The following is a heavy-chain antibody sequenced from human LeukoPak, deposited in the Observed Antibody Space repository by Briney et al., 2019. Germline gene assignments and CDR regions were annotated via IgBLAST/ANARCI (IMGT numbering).Heavy chain of an antibody. V-gene: IGHV7-4-1*02. J-gene: IGHJ3*02. CDR3: AREVPVARGSLKGDAFDI. CDR1: GGTFSSYA. CDR2: INTNTGNP. Sequence: ASVKVSCKASGGTFSSYAISWVRQAPGQGLEWMGRINTNTGNPTYAQGFTGRFVFSLDTSVSTAYLQISSLKAEDTAVYYCAREVPVARGSLKGDAFDIWGQGTMVTVSS. D-gene: IGHD6-19*01.